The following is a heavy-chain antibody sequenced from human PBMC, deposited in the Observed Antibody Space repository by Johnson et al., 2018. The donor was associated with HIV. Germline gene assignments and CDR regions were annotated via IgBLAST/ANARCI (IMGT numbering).Heavy chain of an antibody. CDR2: IYTGGTT. V-gene: IGHV3-53*01. CDR1: GFAVSSRS. J-gene: IGHJ3*02. D-gene: IGHD3-16*01. CDR3: ARDSDSYGYMGDAFDT. Sequence: MQLVESGGGLVQPGESLRLSCAASGFAVSSRSMSWVRQAPGKGLEWVSFIYTGGTTYYADSVKGRFTISRDKSENSLYLQMNYLKVEDTAVYYCARDSDSYGYMGDAFDTWGQGTMVIVSS.